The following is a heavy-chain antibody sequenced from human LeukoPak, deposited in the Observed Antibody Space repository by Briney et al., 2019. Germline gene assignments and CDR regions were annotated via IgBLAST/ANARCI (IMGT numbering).Heavy chain of an antibody. D-gene: IGHD6-19*01. V-gene: IGHV3-23*01. CDR2: ISDSGSIT. CDR1: GFTFSSYG. Sequence: GGSLRLSCAASGFTFSSYGMHWVRQAPGKGVEWVSVISDSGSITYYADSVKGRFTIPRDNSKNTLFLQMNSLGAEDTAVYYCAKDARRTNGWYFFDYWGQGTLVTVSS. J-gene: IGHJ4*02. CDR3: AKDARRTNGWYFFDY.